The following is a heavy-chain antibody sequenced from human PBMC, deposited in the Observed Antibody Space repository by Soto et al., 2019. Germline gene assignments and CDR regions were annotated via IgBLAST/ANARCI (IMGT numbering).Heavy chain of an antibody. D-gene: IGHD3-16*02. CDR1: GFTFNNYA. Sequence: EVPLLESGGALVQPGGSLRLSCAASGFTFNNYAMSWVRQAPGKGLEWVSGSGYGGGATYYTDAVKGRFTISRDISKNTLYPQMTSMRDEDTAISYCAKRTGYTPGGADFRGQGALVTVSS. V-gene: IGHV3-23*01. CDR2: SGYGGGAT. CDR3: AKRTGYTPGGADF. J-gene: IGHJ4*02.